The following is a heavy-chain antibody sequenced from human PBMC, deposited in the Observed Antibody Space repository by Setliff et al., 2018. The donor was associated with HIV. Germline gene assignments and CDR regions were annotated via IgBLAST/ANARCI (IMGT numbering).Heavy chain of an antibody. CDR2: MFRTGTS. Sequence: PSETLSLTCAVSGYSIRSGYDWGWIRQSPGKGLEWIGTMFRTGTSYYNPSLTSRVTISQDTSKNQFSLELTSVTAADTAVYYCATVDGTRYLDYWGQGKVVTAPQ. CDR3: ATVDGTRYLDY. V-gene: IGHV4-38-2*01. D-gene: IGHD1-1*01. CDR1: GYSIRSGYD. J-gene: IGHJ4*02.